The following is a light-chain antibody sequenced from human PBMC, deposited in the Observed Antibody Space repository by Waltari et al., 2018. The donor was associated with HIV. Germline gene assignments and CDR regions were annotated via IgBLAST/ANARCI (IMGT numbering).Light chain of an antibody. Sequence: SYVLTQPPSVSVAQGQPARLTCEGKHIDSKIVHSYQQRPGQAPALVVHADSDRPSGIPERFSGSNSGNTATLTISRVEAGDEADYYCQVWHSNSDHVVFGGGTKLTVL. V-gene: IGLV3-21*02. CDR1: HIDSKI. CDR2: ADS. J-gene: IGLJ2*01. CDR3: QVWHSNSDHVV.